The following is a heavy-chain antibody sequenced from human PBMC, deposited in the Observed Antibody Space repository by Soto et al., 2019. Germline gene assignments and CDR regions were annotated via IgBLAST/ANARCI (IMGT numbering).Heavy chain of an antibody. J-gene: IGHJ4*02. CDR3: ARNPFEYSSSSELDY. CDR2: ISAYNGNT. Sequence: QVQLVQSGAEVKKPGASVKVSCKASGYTFTSYGISWVRQAPGQGLEWMGWISAYNGNTNYARKLQGRVNMTADTPTSTAYMELKSLRSDDTAVYYCARNPFEYSSSSELDYWGQGPLVTVSS. V-gene: IGHV1-18*01. D-gene: IGHD6-6*01. CDR1: GYTFTSYG.